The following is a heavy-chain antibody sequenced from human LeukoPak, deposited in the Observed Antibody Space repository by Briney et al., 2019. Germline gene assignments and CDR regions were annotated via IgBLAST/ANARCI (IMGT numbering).Heavy chain of an antibody. CDR3: ARFLYPAYSSSFTNHAFDI. J-gene: IGHJ3*02. CDR2: IIPIFGTA. CDR1: GGTFSRYS. V-gene: IGHV1-69*05. Sequence: SVKVSRKASGGTFSRYSISWVRQAPGQGLEWMGGIIPIFGTANYAQKFQGRVTITTDESTSTAYMELSSLRSEDTAVYYCARFLYPAYSSSFTNHAFDIWGQGTMVTVSS. D-gene: IGHD6-6*01.